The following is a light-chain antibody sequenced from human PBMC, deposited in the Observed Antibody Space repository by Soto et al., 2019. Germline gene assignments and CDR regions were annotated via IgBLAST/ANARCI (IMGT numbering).Light chain of an antibody. V-gene: IGKV1-39*01. CDR2: GAD. Sequence: DSQMTQSPSSLSASVGDRVTITCRASQTISHYLNWYQQKPGKAPKLLIYGADSLQSGVPSRFSGSGSGTDFTLSISSLQPEDFATYYCEQSYSTRWTVGQGNKLEIK. J-gene: IGKJ1*01. CDR1: QTISHY. CDR3: EQSYSTRWT.